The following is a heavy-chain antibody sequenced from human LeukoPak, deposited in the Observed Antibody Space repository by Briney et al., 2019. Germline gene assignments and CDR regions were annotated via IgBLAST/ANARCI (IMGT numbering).Heavy chain of an antibody. CDR2: IIPIFGTA. V-gene: IGHV1-69*01. Sequence: GSSVKVSCKASGGTFSSYAISWVRQAPGQGLEWMGGIIPIFGTANYAQKFQGRVTITADESTSTAYMELRSLRSDDTAVYYCARGRPTNYYYGSRGYYFDYWGQGTLVTVSS. D-gene: IGHD3-10*01. CDR1: GGTFSSYA. CDR3: ARGRPTNYYYGSRGYYFDY. J-gene: IGHJ4*02.